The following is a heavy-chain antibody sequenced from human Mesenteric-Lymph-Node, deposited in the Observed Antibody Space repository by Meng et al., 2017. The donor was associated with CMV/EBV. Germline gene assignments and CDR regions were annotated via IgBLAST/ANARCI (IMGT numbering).Heavy chain of an antibody. CDR1: GGSISSYY. V-gene: IGHV4-59*01. D-gene: IGHD1-26*01. Sequence: SETLSLTCTVSGGSISSYYWSWIRQPAGKGLEWIGYVSYRGSTNYNPSLKSRVTILVDTSKNQFSLKVSSVTAADTALYYCARGVGATGSDAFDIWGQGTMVTVSS. CDR3: ARGVGATGSDAFDI. CDR2: VSYRGST. J-gene: IGHJ3*02.